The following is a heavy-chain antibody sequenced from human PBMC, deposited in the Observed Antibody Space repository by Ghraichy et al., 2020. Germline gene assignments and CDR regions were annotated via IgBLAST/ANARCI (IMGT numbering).Heavy chain of an antibody. CDR1: GFTFSGYW. Sequence: GGSLRLSCAASGFTFSGYWMSWVRQAPGKGLEWVANIKQDGSEQYYVDSVKGRFTISRDNDKNSLFLQMNSLRAEDTAVYYCARDLSHYNILTGYYRGNWFDPWGQGTLVTVSS. D-gene: IGHD3-9*01. V-gene: IGHV3-7*03. J-gene: IGHJ5*02. CDR3: ARDLSHYNILTGYYRGNWFDP. CDR2: IKQDGSEQ.